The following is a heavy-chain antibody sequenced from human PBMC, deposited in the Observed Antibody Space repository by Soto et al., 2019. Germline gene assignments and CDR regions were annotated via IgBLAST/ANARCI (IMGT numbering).Heavy chain of an antibody. D-gene: IGHD3-10*01. CDR2: IYHTGTT. Sequence: SDTLSLTCAVSAGSISTTNWYVWVRQPPGMGLEWIGEIYHTGTTTYNPSLKSRVTMSVDTSKNQFSLRLSFVTAADTAVYYCATSSGSAYGLDVWGTGPTVPVSP. CDR3: ATSSGSAYGLDV. CDR1: AGSISTTNW. V-gene: IGHV4-4*02. J-gene: IGHJ6*04.